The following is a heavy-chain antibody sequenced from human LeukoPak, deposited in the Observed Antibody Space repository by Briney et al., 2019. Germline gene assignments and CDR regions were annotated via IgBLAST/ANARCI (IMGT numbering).Heavy chain of an antibody. D-gene: IGHD3-10*01. CDR2: INPNSGGT. J-gene: IGHJ4*01. CDR3: ATVVGGCIRTSSTFYY. Sequence: GASVKVSCKASGYTFTGYYMHWVRQAPGQGLEWMGWINPNSGGTNYAKQFLGRVTMTRGTSISTAFLELSRLRSDDTAVYYCATVVGGCIRTSSTFYYCGQGTLVSVSP. V-gene: IGHV1-2*02. CDR1: GYTFTGYY.